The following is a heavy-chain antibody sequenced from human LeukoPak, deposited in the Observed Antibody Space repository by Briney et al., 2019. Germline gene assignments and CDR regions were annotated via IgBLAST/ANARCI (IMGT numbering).Heavy chain of an antibody. CDR2: INPNSGGT. Sequence: ASVKVSCKASVYTFTGYYMHWVRQAPGQRLEWMGRINPNSGGTNYAQKFQGRVTMTRDTSISTAYMELSRLRSDDTAVYYCARAGVAGTFYFDYWGQGTLVTVSS. CDR3: ARAGVAGTFYFDY. V-gene: IGHV1-2*06. J-gene: IGHJ4*02. CDR1: VYTFTGYY. D-gene: IGHD6-19*01.